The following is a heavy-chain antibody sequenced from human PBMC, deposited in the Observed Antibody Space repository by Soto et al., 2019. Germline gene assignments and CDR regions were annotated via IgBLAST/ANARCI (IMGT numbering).Heavy chain of an antibody. CDR1: GYTFTGYA. J-gene: IGHJ4*02. CDR2: INAGNGNT. Sequence: QVQMVQSGSELKKPGASVKVSCKASGYTFTGYAIHWVRQAPGQRLEWMGWINAGNGNTKYSQKFQGRFTIPRDTSASTAYMELSSLRSEDTAVYYCAKGEWSYCRGGSCYYFDYWGQGTVVTVSS. D-gene: IGHD2-15*01. V-gene: IGHV1-3*01. CDR3: AKGEWSYCRGGSCYYFDY.